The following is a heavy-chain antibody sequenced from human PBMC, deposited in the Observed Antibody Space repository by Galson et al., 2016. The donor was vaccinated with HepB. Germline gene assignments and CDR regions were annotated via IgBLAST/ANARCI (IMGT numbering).Heavy chain of an antibody. CDR2: INTIGYT. CDR3: VRSFRSAWDRYFFDS. V-gene: IGHV3-11*06. Sequence: SLRLSCAASGFTFSDYYMTWIRQAPGKGLEWVSFINTIGYTNSGDSVKGRFTISRDNANNTLYLQMNSLRAEDTAVYYCVRSFRSAWDRYFFDSWGQGTLMIVSS. CDR1: GFTFSDYY. J-gene: IGHJ5*01. D-gene: IGHD3-10*01.